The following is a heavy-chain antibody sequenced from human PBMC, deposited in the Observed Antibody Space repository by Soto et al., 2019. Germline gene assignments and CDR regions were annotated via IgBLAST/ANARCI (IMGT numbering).Heavy chain of an antibody. Sequence: GPSVKVSCKASGYTFTNYDISWVRQATGQGLEWMGWMNPNSANTGYAQKFQGRVSMTRDTSTNTAYMELSSLRSEDTAIYYCARMATSGTLNWFDPWGQGTLVTVSS. D-gene: IGHD1-26*01. J-gene: IGHJ5*02. CDR3: ARMATSGTLNWFDP. CDR2: MNPNSANT. CDR1: GYTFTNYD. V-gene: IGHV1-8*01.